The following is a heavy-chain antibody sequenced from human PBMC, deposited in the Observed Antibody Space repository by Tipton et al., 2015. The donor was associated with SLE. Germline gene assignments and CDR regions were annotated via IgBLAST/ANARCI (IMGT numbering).Heavy chain of an antibody. CDR2: INHSGST. D-gene: IGHD6-19*01. CDR1: GGSFSGYY. V-gene: IGHV4-34*01. CDR3: AREGVEQWLAFAGEVAYSYYTDV. Sequence: TLSLTCAVYGGSFSGYYWSWIRQPPGKGLEWIGEINHSGSTNYNPSLKSRVTISVDTSKNQFSLKLSSVTAADTAVYYCAREGVEQWLAFAGEVAYSYYTDVWDKGTTVTVSS. J-gene: IGHJ6*03.